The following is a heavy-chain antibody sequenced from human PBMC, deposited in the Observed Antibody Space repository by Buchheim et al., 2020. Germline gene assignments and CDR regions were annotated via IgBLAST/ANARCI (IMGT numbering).Heavy chain of an antibody. J-gene: IGHJ6*02. D-gene: IGHD5-18*01. V-gene: IGHV3-7*01. CDR3: ARDPDTIRPRAYYYYGMDV. CDR1: GFTFGTYW. Sequence: EVQLVESGGDLVQPGGSLRLSCAGSGFTFGTYWMTWVRQAPGKGLEWVANIKQDGTEKYYVDSVKGRFTISRDNAKSSLYLQMNSLRAEDTAVYYCARDPDTIRPRAYYYYGMDVWGQGT. CDR2: IKQDGTEK.